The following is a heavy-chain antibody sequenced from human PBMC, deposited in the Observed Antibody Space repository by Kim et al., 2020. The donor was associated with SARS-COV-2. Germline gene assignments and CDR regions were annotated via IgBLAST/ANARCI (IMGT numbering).Heavy chain of an antibody. V-gene: IGHV4-39*01. D-gene: IGHD1-7*01. CDR3: ARHAPSGTGTTGGDYYYYGMDV. J-gene: IGHJ6*02. CDR2: IYYSGST. Sequence: SETLSLTCTVSGGSISSSSYYWGWIRQPPGKGLEWIGSIYYSGSTYYNPSLKSRVTISVDTSKNQFSLKLSSVTAADTAVYYCARHAPSGTGTTGGDYYYYGMDVWGQGTTVTVSS. CDR1: GGSISSSSYY.